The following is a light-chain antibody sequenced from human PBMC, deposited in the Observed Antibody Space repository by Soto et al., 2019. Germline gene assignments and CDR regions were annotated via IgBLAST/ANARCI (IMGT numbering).Light chain of an antibody. CDR3: QQYGSSTDN. J-gene: IGKJ2*01. CDR2: IAS. V-gene: IGKV3-20*01. CDR1: QSLSSSY. Sequence: EIVLTQSPGTLSLSPGERATLACRASQSLSSSYLAWYQQKPGHAPRLLIYIASNTATGIPDRFSGSGSGTDLTHTIIRLAPEDLAMYYCQQYGSSTDNFGQGTKLAIK.